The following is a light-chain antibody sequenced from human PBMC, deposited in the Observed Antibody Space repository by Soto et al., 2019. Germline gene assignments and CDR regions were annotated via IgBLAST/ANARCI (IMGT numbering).Light chain of an antibody. CDR3: QHYNSYSEA. Sequence: DIQMTPSPSTLSGSVGDRVTHPFPASQTISSWLAWYQQKPGKAPKLLIYKASTLKSGVPSRFSGSGSGTEFTLTISSLQPDDFATYYCQHYNSYSEAFGQGTKVDIK. CDR2: KAS. CDR1: QTISSW. V-gene: IGKV1-5*03. J-gene: IGKJ1*01.